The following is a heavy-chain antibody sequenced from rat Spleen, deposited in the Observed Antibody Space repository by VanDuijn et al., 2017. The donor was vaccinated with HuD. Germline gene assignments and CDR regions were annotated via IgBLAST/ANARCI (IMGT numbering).Heavy chain of an antibody. Sequence: EVQLVESGGGLVQPGRSMKLSCAASGFTFSDYYMAWVRQAPKKGLEWVASISYEGSSTYYGDSVKGRFTISRDNVKSTLYLQMNSLRSEDTATYYCARFYDGYYHWYFDFWGPGTMVTVSS. J-gene: IGHJ1*01. D-gene: IGHD1-12*03. CDR2: ISYEGSST. CDR3: ARFYDGYYHWYFDF. CDR1: GFTFSDYY. V-gene: IGHV5-22*01.